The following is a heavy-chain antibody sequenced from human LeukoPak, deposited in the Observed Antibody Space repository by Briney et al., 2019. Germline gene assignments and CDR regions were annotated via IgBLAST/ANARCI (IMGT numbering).Heavy chain of an antibody. J-gene: IGHJ4*02. CDR2: ISGSGGST. V-gene: IGHV3-23*01. Sequence: GGSLRLSCAASGFTFSSYAMSWVRQAPGKGLEWVSAISGSGGSTYYADSVKGRFTISRDNSKNTLYLQMNSLRAEDTAVYYCAKVGVSSGWYGGFYYWGQGTLVTVSS. D-gene: IGHD6-19*01. CDR1: GFTFSSYA. CDR3: AKVGVSSGWYGGFYY.